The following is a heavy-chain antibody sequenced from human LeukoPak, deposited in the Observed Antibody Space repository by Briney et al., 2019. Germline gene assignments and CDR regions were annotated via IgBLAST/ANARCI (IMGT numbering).Heavy chain of an antibody. J-gene: IGHJ4*02. D-gene: IGHD3-22*01. CDR2: ISGSGGST. V-gene: IGHV3-23*01. Sequence: TGGSLRLSCAASGFTFNSYAMSWVRQAPGKGLEWVSAISGSGGSTYYADSVKGRFTISRDNSKNTLYLQMNSLRAEDTAVYYCAKDDLGDITMITAYWGQGTLVTVSS. CDR1: GFTFNSYA. CDR3: AKDDLGDITMITAY.